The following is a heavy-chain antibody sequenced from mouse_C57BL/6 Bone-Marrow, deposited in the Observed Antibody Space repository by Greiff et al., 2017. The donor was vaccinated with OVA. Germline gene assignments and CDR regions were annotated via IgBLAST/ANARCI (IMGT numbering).Heavy chain of an antibody. V-gene: IGHV1-64*01. CDR2: IHPNSGST. Sequence: QVQLQQPGAELVKPGASVKLSCKASGYTFTSYWLHWVKQRPGPGLEWIGMIHPNSGSTNYNEKFKSKATLTVDKSSSTAYMQRSSLTSEDSAVYYCARCPPNYYGSYYCDDWGQGTTLTVSS. CDR3: ARCPPNYYGSYYCDD. D-gene: IGHD1-1*01. CDR1: GYTFTSYW. J-gene: IGHJ2*01.